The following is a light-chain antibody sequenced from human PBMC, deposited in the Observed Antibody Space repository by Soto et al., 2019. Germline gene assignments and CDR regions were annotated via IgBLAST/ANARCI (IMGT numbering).Light chain of an antibody. CDR2: AVS. CDR1: SSDVGNYNR. V-gene: IGLV2-18*02. J-gene: IGLJ1*01. CDR3: SSHTTSSTYV. Sequence: QSVLTQPPSVSGSPGQSVAISCTGTSSDVGNYNRVSWYQQPPGTAPRLMIYAVSNRPSGVPDRFSGSKSGNTASLTISGLQADDEADYYCSSHTTSSTYVFGTGTKVTVL.